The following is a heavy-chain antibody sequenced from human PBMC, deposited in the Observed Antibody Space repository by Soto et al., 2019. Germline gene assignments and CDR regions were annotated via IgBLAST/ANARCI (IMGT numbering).Heavy chain of an antibody. Sequence: EVQLVESGGGLVKPGGSLRLSCAASGFTFSSYSINWVRQAPGKGLEWVSSISSTSSYIYYADSLKGRFTISRDNAKNSLYLQMSSLRDEDTAVYYCARDPWRRGTNCYSLCYYWGQGTLVTVSS. V-gene: IGHV3-21*01. D-gene: IGHD2-2*02. CDR3: ARDPWRRGTNCYSLCYY. J-gene: IGHJ4*02. CDR1: GFTFSSYS. CDR2: ISSTSSYI.